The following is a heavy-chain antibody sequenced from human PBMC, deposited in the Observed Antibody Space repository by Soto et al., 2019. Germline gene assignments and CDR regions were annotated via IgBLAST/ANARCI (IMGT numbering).Heavy chain of an antibody. D-gene: IGHD3-22*01. J-gene: IGHJ3*02. Sequence: QSQTLSLTCAISGDSVSSNSAAWNWIRQSPSRGLEWLGRTYYRSKWYNDYAVSVKSRITINPDTSKNQFSLQLNSVTPEDTAVYYYASDRVFHDSSGYYSAAFDIWGQGTMVTVSS. CDR2: TYYRSKWYN. CDR1: GDSVSSNSAA. CDR3: ASDRVFHDSSGYYSAAFDI. V-gene: IGHV6-1*01.